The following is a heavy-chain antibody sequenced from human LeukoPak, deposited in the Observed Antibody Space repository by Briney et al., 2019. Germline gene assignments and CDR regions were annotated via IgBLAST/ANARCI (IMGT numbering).Heavy chain of an antibody. CDR1: GYSINSGHY. V-gene: IGHV4-38-2*02. D-gene: IGHD5-24*01. J-gene: IGHJ4*02. CDR3: AREGGYNLGYYFDY. CDR2: IHYSASA. Sequence: SETLSLACTVSGYSINSGHYWGWIRQPPGKRLEWIGSIHYSASAYYNPTLKSRVTISVDASKNQFSLNLTSVTAADAAVYYCAREGGYNLGYYFDYWGQGTLVTVSS.